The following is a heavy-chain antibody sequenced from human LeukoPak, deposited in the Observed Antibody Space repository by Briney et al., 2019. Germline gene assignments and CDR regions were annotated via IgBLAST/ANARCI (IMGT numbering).Heavy chain of an antibody. J-gene: IGHJ4*02. CDR3: ARLIAVVTATRFDY. Sequence: GESLKISRKGSGYSLTDYWIGWVRQMPGKGLEWMGIIYPDDSDTRYSPSFEGQVAISADKSINTAYLQWNSLTTSDTAMYYCARLIAVVTATRFDYWGQGTLVTVSS. CDR2: IYPDDSDT. D-gene: IGHD2-15*01. V-gene: IGHV5-51*01. CDR1: GYSLTDYW.